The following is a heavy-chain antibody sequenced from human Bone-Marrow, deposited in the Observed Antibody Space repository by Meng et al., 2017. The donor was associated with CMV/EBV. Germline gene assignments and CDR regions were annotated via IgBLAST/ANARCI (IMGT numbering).Heavy chain of an antibody. CDR2: ISYDGSNK. J-gene: IGHJ4*02. Sequence: QVQLGESGGGVVRPARSLRLSCAASGFTFSSYSMPWFRLAPGKELEWVAVISYDGSNKYYAEFKRGRFTISRDNSKNRLYLQMNSLRAEDTAVYYCARGHDSSYWGQGTLVTVSS. V-gene: IGHV3-30-3*01. CDR3: ARGHDSSY. CDR1: GFTFSSYS. D-gene: IGHD3-22*01.